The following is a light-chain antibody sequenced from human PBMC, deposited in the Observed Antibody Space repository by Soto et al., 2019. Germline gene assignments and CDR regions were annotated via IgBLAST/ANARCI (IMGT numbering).Light chain of an antibody. J-gene: IGLJ3*02. CDR1: SSNIGAGYD. V-gene: IGLV1-40*01. CDR2: GNS. CDR3: QSYDSSLSGWV. Sequence: QSVLTQPPSVSWAPGQRVTISCTGRSSNIGAGYDVHWYQQLPGTAPKLLIYGNSNRPSGVPDRFSGSKSGTSASLAITGLQAEDEADYYCQSYDSSLSGWVFGGGTKVTVL.